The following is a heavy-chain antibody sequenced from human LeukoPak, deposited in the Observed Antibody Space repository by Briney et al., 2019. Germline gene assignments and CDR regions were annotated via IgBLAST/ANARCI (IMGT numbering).Heavy chain of an antibody. Sequence: GASVKVSCKASGYTFTSYGISWVRQAPGQGLEWMGWISAYNGNTNYAQNLQGRVTMTTDTSTNTAYMELRSLRFDDTAVYYCARQIRIQLWLLGGRYTEKGIWFDPWGQGTLVTVSS. CDR2: ISAYNGNT. J-gene: IGHJ5*02. D-gene: IGHD5-18*01. CDR1: GYTFTSYG. CDR3: ARQIRIQLWLLGGRYTEKGIWFDP. V-gene: IGHV1-18*01.